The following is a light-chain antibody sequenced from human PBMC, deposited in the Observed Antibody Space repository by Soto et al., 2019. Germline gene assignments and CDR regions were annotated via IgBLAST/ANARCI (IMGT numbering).Light chain of an antibody. J-gene: IGKJ4*01. CDR3: QRYKNWLALT. Sequence: EIVMTQSPATLSVSPGERATLSCRASQRVSSNLAWYQQKPGQAPRLLIYGASTRATGIPARFSGSGSGTEFTLTISSLQSEDSAVYYCQRYKNWLALTFGGGTKVEIK. V-gene: IGKV3-15*01. CDR1: QRVSSN. CDR2: GAS.